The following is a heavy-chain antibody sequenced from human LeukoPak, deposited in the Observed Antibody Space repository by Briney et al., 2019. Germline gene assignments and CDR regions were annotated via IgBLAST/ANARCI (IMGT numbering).Heavy chain of an antibody. CDR3: AREGQPNAFDI. D-gene: IGHD6-13*01. CDR1: GFTFSSYA. Sequence: GRSLRLSCAASGFTFSSYAMHWVRQAPGKGLEWVAVISYDGSNKYYADSVKGRFTISRDNSKNTLYLQMNSLRAEDTAVYYCAREGQPNAFDIWGQGTMVTVSS. V-gene: IGHV3-30-3*01. CDR2: ISYDGSNK. J-gene: IGHJ3*02.